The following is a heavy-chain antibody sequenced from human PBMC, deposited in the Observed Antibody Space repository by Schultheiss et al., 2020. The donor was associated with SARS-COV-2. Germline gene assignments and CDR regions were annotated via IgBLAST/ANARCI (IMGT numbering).Heavy chain of an antibody. V-gene: IGHV1-3*01. CDR2: INAGNGNT. J-gene: IGHJ3*02. CDR1: GGTFSSYA. D-gene: IGHD4-17*01. CDR3: ASSGSDYGDYVHDI. Sequence: ASVKVSCKASGGTFSSYAISWVRQAPGQRLEWMGWINAGNGNTKYSQKFQGRVTITRDTSASTAYMELSSLRSEDTAVYYCASSGSDYGDYVHDIWGQGTMVTVSS.